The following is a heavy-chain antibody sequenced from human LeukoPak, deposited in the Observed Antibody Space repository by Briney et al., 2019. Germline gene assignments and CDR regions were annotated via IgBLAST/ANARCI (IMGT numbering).Heavy chain of an antibody. V-gene: IGHV1-3*01. D-gene: IGHD6-13*01. J-gene: IGHJ4*02. CDR1: GYTFTSYA. Sequence: ASVRVSCKASGYTFTSYAMHWVRQAPGQRLEWMGWINAGNGNTKYSQKFQGRVTITRDTSASTAYMELSSLRSEDTAVYYCARIRPIAAAGSHFDYWGQGTLVTVSS. CDR3: ARIRPIAAAGSHFDY. CDR2: INAGNGNT.